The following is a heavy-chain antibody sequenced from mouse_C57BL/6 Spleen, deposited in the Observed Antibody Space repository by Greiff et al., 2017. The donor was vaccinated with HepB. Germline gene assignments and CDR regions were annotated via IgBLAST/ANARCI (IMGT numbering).Heavy chain of an antibody. CDR3: ARSAIYDGYFWFAY. J-gene: IGHJ3*01. Sequence: EVHLVESGGGLVQPGGSLSLSCAASGFTFTDYYMSWVRQPPGKALEWLGFIKNKANGFTTKYSASVKGRFTISRDNSQSIIYLQMNALRAEESATYYCARSAIYDGYFWFAYWGQGTLVTVSA. D-gene: IGHD2-3*01. CDR1: GFTFTDYY. CDR2: IKNKANGFTT. V-gene: IGHV7-3*01.